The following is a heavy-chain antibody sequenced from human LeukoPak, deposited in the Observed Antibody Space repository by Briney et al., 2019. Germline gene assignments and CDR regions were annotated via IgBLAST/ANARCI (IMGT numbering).Heavy chain of an antibody. CDR1: GFTVSSNY. CDR3: ERLLDGYFDY. D-gene: IGHD3-3*01. Sequence: GGSLRLSCAASGFTVSSNYMSWVRQAPGKGLEWVSVIYSGGSTYYADSVKGRFTISRDNSKNTLYLQMNSLRAEDTAVYYCERLLDGYFDYWGQGTLVTVSS. V-gene: IGHV3-53*01. J-gene: IGHJ4*02. CDR2: IYSGGST.